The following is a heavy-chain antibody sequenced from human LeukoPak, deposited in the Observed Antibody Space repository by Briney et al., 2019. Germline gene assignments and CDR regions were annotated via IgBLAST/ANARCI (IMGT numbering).Heavy chain of an antibody. D-gene: IGHD3-16*01. J-gene: IGHJ4*02. CDR1: GFTFSSYS. Sequence: GSLRLSCAASGFTFSSYSMNWVRQAPGKGLEWVSSISSSSSYIYYADSVKGRFTISRDNAKNSQYLQMNSLRVEDRAVYYCATKGGDYWGQGTLVTVSS. CDR2: ISSSSSYI. CDR3: ATKGGDY. V-gene: IGHV3-21*01.